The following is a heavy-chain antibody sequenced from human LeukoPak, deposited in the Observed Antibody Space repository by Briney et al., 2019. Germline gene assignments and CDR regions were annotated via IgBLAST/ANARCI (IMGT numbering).Heavy chain of an antibody. CDR3: VAESYSGYDSIPLFDY. V-gene: IGHV3-74*01. CDR2: INSDGSST. D-gene: IGHD5-12*01. Sequence: GGSLRLSSAASGFTFSSYWMHWVRPAPGQGLVWVSRINSDGSSTSDADSVKGRFTISRDNAKNTLYLQMNSLRAEDTAVYYCVAESYSGYDSIPLFDYWGQGTLVTVSS. CDR1: GFTFSSYW. J-gene: IGHJ4*02.